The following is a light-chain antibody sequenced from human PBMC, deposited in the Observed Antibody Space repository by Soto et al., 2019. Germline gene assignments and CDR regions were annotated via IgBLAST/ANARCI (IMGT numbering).Light chain of an antibody. CDR3: SSFTTSSTPVV. V-gene: IGLV2-14*01. CDR2: DVN. J-gene: IGLJ2*01. Sequence: QSALTQPASVSGSPGQSITISCTGTRSDVVNYNYVSWYQQHPGKAPKVMIYDVNNRPSGVSNRFSGSKSGNTASLTISGLQAEDDADYYCSSFTTSSTPVVFGGGTKLTVL. CDR1: RSDVVNYNY.